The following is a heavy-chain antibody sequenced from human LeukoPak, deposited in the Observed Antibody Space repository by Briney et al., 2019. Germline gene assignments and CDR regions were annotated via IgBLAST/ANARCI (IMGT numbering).Heavy chain of an antibody. D-gene: IGHD4-17*01. J-gene: IGHJ4*02. CDR3: ARHADGDYHYFDY. V-gene: IGHV4-39*01. CDR2: IYYSGST. CDR1: GSSISSSSYY. Sequence: SETLSLTCTVSGSSISSSSYYWGWIRQPPGKGLEWIGSIYYSGSTYYNPSLKSRVTISVDTSKNQFSLKLSSVTAADTAVYYCARHADGDYHYFDYWGQGTLVTVSS.